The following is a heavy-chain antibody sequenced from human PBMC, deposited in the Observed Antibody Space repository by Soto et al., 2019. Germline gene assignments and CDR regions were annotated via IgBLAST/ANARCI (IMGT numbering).Heavy chain of an antibody. V-gene: IGHV3-21*01. CDR3: ARQTGQWLATINFDY. Sequence: GGSLRLSCAASGFTFSSYSMNWVRQAPGKGLEWVSSISSSSSYIYYADSVKGRFTISRDNAKNSLYLQMNSLRAEDTAVYYCARQTGQWLATINFDYWGQGTLVTVSS. CDR1: GFTFSSYS. D-gene: IGHD6-19*01. CDR2: ISSSSSYI. J-gene: IGHJ4*02.